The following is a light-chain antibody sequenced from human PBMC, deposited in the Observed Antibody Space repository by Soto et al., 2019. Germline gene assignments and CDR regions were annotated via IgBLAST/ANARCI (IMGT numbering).Light chain of an antibody. V-gene: IGLV1-44*01. CDR2: SNN. J-gene: IGLJ2*01. Sequence: QSVLTQPPSASGTPGQRVTISCSGSSSNIGSNTVNGYQQLPGTAPNLLIYSNNQRPSGVPDRFSGSKSGTSASLAISGHQSEDEADYYCAAWDDSLNGPVFGGGTQLTVL. CDR1: SSNIGSNT. CDR3: AAWDDSLNGPV.